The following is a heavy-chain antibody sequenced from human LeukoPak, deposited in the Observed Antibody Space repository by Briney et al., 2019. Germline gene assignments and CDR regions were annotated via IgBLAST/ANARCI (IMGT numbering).Heavy chain of an antibody. CDR1: GFTFSSYA. D-gene: IGHD4-11*01. CDR3: AKEATVTTSRSFSYYYYGMDV. J-gene: IGHJ6*02. V-gene: IGHV3-23*01. Sequence: PGGSLRLSCAASGFTFSSYAMSWVRQAPGKGLEWVSAISGSGGSTYYADSVKGRFTISRDNSKNTLYLQMNSLRAEDTAVYYCAKEATVTTSRSFSYYYYGMDVWGQGTTVTVSS. CDR2: ISGSGGST.